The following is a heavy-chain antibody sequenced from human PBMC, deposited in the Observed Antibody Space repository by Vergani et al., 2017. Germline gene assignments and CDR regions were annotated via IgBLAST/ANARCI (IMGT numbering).Heavy chain of an antibody. J-gene: IGHJ4*02. Sequence: QVQLVESGGGVVQPGRSLRLSCAASGFTFSSYAMLWVRQAPGKGLEWVAVISYDGSNKYYADSVKGRFTISRDNSKNTLYLQMNSLRAEDTAVYYCAREADSVSIYYIDYWGQGSLVTVSS. CDR2: ISYDGSNK. D-gene: IGHD1-26*01. CDR3: AREADSVSIYYIDY. V-gene: IGHV3-30-3*01. CDR1: GFTFSSYA.